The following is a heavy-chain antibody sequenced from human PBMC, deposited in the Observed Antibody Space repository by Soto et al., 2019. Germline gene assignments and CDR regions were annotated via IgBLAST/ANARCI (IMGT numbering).Heavy chain of an antibody. CDR2: TKNKANSYTT. CDR1: GFTFSDHY. J-gene: IGHJ6*02. V-gene: IGHV3-72*01. CDR3: AREGGSLVDYYGMDV. D-gene: IGHD1-26*01. Sequence: EVQLVESGGGLVQPGGSLRLSCAASGFTFSDHYMDWVRQAPGKGLEWVGRTKNKANSYTTEYAASVKGRFTISRDDSXXSLYLQMNSLKTEDTAVYYCAREGGSLVDYYGMDVWGQGTTVTVSS.